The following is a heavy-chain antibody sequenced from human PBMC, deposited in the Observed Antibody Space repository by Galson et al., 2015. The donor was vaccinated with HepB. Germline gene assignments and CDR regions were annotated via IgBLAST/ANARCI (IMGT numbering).Heavy chain of an antibody. Sequence: SVKVSCKASGYTFTSYYMHWVRQAPGQGLEWMGIINPSGGSTSYAQKFQGRVTMTRDTSTSTVYMELSSLRSEDTAVYYCAREQRSIFGEGWFDPWGQGTLVTVSS. V-gene: IGHV1-46*01. D-gene: IGHD3-3*01. CDR2: INPSGGST. CDR3: AREQRSIFGEGWFDP. CDR1: GYTFTSYY. J-gene: IGHJ5*02.